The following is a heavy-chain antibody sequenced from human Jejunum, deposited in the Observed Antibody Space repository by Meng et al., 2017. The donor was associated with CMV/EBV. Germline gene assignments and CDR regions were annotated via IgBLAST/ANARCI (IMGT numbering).Heavy chain of an antibody. V-gene: IGHV1-69*12. CDR1: GGSFITHS. D-gene: IGHD1-14*01. CDR2: LIAVFYKT. Sequence: VQLVKEGAEVKTPGPQMKAASKTFGGSFITHSFSWVGQAPGQGLEWMGGLIAVFYKTKAAPRFQDRVTFTADESTSTAYMELSSLTFDDTAVYFCARGRRNEPLFDYWGQGTLVTVSS. CDR3: ARGRRNEPLFDY. J-gene: IGHJ4*02.